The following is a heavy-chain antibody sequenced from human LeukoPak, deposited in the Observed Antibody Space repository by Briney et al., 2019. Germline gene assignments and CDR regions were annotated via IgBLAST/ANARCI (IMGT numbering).Heavy chain of an antibody. Sequence: SVKVSCKASGGTFSSYAISWVRQAPGQGLEWMGGIIPIFGTANYAQKFQGRVTITADESTSTAYMELSSLRSEDTAVYYCARDESRGFLSYYYYMDVWGKGTTVTVSS. V-gene: IGHV1-69*13. CDR1: GGTFSSYA. J-gene: IGHJ6*03. CDR3: ARDESRGFLSYYYYMDV. CDR2: IIPIFGTA. D-gene: IGHD3-10*01.